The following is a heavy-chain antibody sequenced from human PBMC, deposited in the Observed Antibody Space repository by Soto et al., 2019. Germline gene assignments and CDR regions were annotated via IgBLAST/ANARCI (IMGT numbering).Heavy chain of an antibody. J-gene: IGHJ4*02. CDR2: IIPIFGTA. V-gene: IGHV1-69*13. CDR1: GGTFSSYA. CDR3: ARDPHSSSSLFSS. D-gene: IGHD6-6*01. Sequence: SVKVSCKASGGTFSSYAISWVRQAPGQGLEWMGGIIPIFGTANYAQKFQGRVTITADESTSTAYMELSSLRSEDTAVYYCARDPHSSSSLFSSWGQGTLVTFSS.